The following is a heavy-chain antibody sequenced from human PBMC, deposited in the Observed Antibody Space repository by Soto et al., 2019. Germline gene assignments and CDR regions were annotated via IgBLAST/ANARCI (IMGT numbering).Heavy chain of an antibody. CDR2: IRSKANSYAT. J-gene: IGHJ4*02. CDR3: TRRGYSGYDGSSRFGTQDY. CDR1: GFTFSGSA. D-gene: IGHD5-12*01. Sequence: RXSCAASGFTFSGSAMHWVRQASGKGLEWVGRIRSKANSYATAYAASVKGRFTISRDDSKNTAYLQMNSLKTEDTAVYYCTRRGYSGYDGSSRFGTQDYWGQGTLVTVSS. V-gene: IGHV3-73*01.